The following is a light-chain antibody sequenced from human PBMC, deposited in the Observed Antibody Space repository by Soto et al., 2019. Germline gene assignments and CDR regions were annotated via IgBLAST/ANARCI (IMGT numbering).Light chain of an antibody. Sequence: EVLMAQSPATLSVSPGERATLSCRASQSITSNLAWYHQKPGQAPRLLLYGASTRATGIPARFSGSGSGTEFTLTISSLQSEDFAVYYCQQYNNSPLTFGRGTKVEIK. CDR3: QQYNNSPLT. CDR1: QSITSN. J-gene: IGKJ4*01. CDR2: GAS. V-gene: IGKV3-15*01.